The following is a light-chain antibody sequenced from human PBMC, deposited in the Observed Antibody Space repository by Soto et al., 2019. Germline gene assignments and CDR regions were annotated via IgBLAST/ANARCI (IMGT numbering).Light chain of an antibody. CDR3: SSYTSSSRYV. CDR2: DVS. CDR1: SSVVGGYNY. J-gene: IGLJ1*01. Sequence: QSVLAQPASVSGSPGQSITISCTGTSSVVGGYNYVSWYQQHPGKAPKLMIYDVSNRPSGVSNRFSGSKSGNTASLTISGLRAEDEADYYCSSYTSSSRYVFGTGTKVTVL. V-gene: IGLV2-14*01.